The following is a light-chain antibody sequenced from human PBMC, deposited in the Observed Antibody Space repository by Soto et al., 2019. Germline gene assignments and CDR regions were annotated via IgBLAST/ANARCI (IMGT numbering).Light chain of an antibody. Sequence: IQMTQSPSSLSASVGDRVTLTCQASHDIRDHLNWYQQKPGKPPKLLIYDASNLQTGVPSRFSGSGSGTDFTFTISSLQPEDIATYFCHQYDNRPQTFGPGTKVDIK. V-gene: IGKV1-33*01. CDR3: HQYDNRPQT. CDR2: DAS. CDR1: HDIRDH. J-gene: IGKJ3*01.